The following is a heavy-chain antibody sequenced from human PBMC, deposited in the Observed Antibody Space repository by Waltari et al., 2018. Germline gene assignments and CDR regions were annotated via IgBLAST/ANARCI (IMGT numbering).Heavy chain of an antibody. J-gene: IGHJ3*02. CDR1: EFTLSNSA. D-gene: IGHD5-12*01. CDR2: ISGSGGST. CDR3: AKDRGWLQSDGAFDI. V-gene: IGHV3-23*01. Sequence: DVQLSESGGGLAQPGGSLRLSCVASEFTLSNSAMSWVRQAPGKGLEWVSAISGSGGSTYYADSVKGRFTISRDNSKNTLYLQMNSLRAEDTAVYYCAKDRGWLQSDGAFDIWGQGTMVTVSS.